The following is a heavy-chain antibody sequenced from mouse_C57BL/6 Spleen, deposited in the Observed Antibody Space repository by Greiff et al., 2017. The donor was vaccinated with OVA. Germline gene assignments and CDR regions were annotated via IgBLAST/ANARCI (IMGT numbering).Heavy chain of an antibody. CDR3: AMGDGSSYYYAMDY. CDR1: GYTFTTYP. V-gene: IGHV1-47*01. J-gene: IGHJ4*01. Sequence: VKLQQSGAELVKPGASVKMSCKASGYTFTTYPIEWMKQNHGKSLEWIGNFHPYNDDTKYNEKFKGKATLTVEKSYSTVYLELSRLTSDDSAVYYCAMGDGSSYYYAMDYWGQGTSVTVSS. CDR2: FHPYNDDT. D-gene: IGHD1-1*01.